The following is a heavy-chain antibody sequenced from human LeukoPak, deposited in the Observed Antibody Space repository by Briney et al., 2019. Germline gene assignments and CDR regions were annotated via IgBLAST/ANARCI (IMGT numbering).Heavy chain of an antibody. CDR3: AGAWTGRYCTGGSCYRLYYFDY. CDR1: GFTVSSNY. J-gene: IGHJ4*02. V-gene: IGHV3-53*01. D-gene: IGHD2-15*01. CDR2: IYSGGTT. Sequence: PGGSLRLSCAASGFTVSSNYMNWVRQAPGKGLEWVSVIYSGGTTYYADSVKGRFTISRDNSKNTLYLQMNSLRAEDTAVYFCAGAWTGRYCTGGSCYRLYYFDYWGQGTLVTVSS.